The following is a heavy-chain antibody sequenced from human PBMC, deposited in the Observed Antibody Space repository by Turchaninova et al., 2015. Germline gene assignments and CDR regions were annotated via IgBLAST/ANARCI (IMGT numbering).Heavy chain of an antibody. D-gene: IGHD4-11*01. V-gene: IGHV4-34*01. CDR2: INHSGST. CDR3: ARVASNYYYYYYMDV. CDR1: GGSFSGYY. J-gene: IGHJ6*03. Sequence: QVQLQQWGAGLLKPSETLSLTCAVYGGSFSGYYWSWFRQPPGTGLEWIGEINHSGSTNYNPSLKSGVTLTVDTSKKQFSLKLSSVTAADTAVYYCARVASNYYYYYYMDVWGKGTTVTVSS.